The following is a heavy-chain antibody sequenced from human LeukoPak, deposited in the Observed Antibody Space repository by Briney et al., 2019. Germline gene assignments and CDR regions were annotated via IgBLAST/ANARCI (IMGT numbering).Heavy chain of an antibody. J-gene: IGHJ4*02. CDR2: IYYSGNT. CDR1: GGSIRRYY. D-gene: IGHD6-19*01. V-gene: IGHV4-59*01. Sequence: SETLSLTCTVSGGSIRRYYWSWIRQPPGTGLEWIGYIYYSGNTNYNPSLKSRVTISVDTSKNQFSLKLSSVTAADTAVYYCARSPIAVAGEIDYWGQGTLVTVSS. CDR3: ARSPIAVAGEIDY.